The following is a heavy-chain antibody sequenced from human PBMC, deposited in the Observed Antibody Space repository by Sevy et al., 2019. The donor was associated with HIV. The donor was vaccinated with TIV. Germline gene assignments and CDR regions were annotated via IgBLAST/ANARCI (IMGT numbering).Heavy chain of an antibody. V-gene: IGHV4-34*01. CDR1: DGSFSGYY. Sequence: SETLSLTCAVHDGSFSGYYWNWIRQLPGKGLEWIGEINESGITNYNPSLKSRVTISVDTSKKEFYLKLNSVTAADTAGYCCARSPPVVVVPGAPSWFDPWGQGTLVTVSS. CDR3: ARSPPVVVVPGAPSWFDP. D-gene: IGHD2-2*01. J-gene: IGHJ5*02. CDR2: INESGIT.